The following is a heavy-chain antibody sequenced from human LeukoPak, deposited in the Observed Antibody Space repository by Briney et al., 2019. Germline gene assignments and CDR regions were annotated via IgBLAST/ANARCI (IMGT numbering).Heavy chain of an antibody. CDR2: IYYTGTT. CDR3: ARHDRIIASPLV. D-gene: IGHD6-13*01. V-gene: IGHV4-39*01. CDR1: GGSISSSSYN. Sequence: SETVSLTCIVSGGSISSSSYNWGWIRQPPGKGLEWIGSIYYTGTTYYSPSLKSRLTISVDTSRNQFSLKLSSVTAVDTAVYYCARHDRIIASPLVWGQGFLVTVSS. J-gene: IGHJ4*02.